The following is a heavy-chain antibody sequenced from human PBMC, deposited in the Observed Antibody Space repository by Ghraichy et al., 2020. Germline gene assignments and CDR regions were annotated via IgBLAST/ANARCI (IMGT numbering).Heavy chain of an antibody. V-gene: IGHV3-23*01. Sequence: GGSLRLSCAASGFTFSSYAMSWVRQAPGKGLEWVSAISGSGGSTYYADSVKGRFTISRDNSKNTLYLQMNSLRAEDTAVYYCAKVDIVVVPAASKEAFDIWGQGTMVTVSS. CDR3: AKVDIVVVPAASKEAFDI. D-gene: IGHD2-2*01. J-gene: IGHJ3*02. CDR2: ISGSGGST. CDR1: GFTFSSYA.